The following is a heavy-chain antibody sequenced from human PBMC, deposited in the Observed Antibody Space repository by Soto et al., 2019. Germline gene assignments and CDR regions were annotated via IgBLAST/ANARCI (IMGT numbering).Heavy chain of an antibody. Sequence: LVQSGAEVKNPGASVTVSCKTSGYTFTTYALIWVRQAPGQGLEWMGWIAPYTGKTVYAQNVQGRVTMTTDTSTRTAYMEMRSRTADDTAVYLCARGGGAAAMDPWGQGTLVTVSS. CDR3: ARGGGAAAMDP. J-gene: IGHJ5*02. CDR2: IAPYTGKT. CDR1: GYTFTTYA. V-gene: IGHV1-18*01. D-gene: IGHD5-18*01.